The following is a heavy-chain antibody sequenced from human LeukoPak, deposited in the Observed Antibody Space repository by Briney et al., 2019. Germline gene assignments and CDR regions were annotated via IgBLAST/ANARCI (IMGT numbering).Heavy chain of an antibody. J-gene: IGHJ4*02. Sequence: PGGSLRLSCAASGFTFDDYPMHWVRQAPGKGLEWVSLISWDGGSTYYADSVKGRFTISRDNSKNSLYLQMNSLRAEDTALYYCAKDIHPRDDSSGYYFGFFDYWGQGTLVTVSS. CDR3: AKDIHPRDDSSGYYFGFFDY. CDR2: ISWDGGST. V-gene: IGHV3-43D*03. D-gene: IGHD3-22*01. CDR1: GFTFDDYP.